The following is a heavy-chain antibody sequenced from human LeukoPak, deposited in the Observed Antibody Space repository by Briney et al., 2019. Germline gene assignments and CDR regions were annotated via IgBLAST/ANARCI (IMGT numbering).Heavy chain of an antibody. V-gene: IGHV3-73*01. CDR1: GFTFSGSA. CDR2: IRSKANSYAT. CDR3: ATSIVATIMDV. D-gene: IGHD5-12*01. J-gene: IGHJ6*03. Sequence: GGSLRLSCAASGFTFSGSAMHWVRQASGKGLEWVGRIRSKANSYATAYAASVKGRFTISRDDSKNTAYLQMNSLKTEDTAVYYCATSIVATIMDVWGKGTTVTVSS.